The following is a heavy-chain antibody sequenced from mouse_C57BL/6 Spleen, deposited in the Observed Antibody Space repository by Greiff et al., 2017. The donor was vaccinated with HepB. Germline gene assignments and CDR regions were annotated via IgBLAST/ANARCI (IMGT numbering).Heavy chain of an antibody. Sequence: QVQLKQPGAELVRPGTSVKLSCKASGYTFTSYWMHWVKQRPGQGLEWIGVIDPSDSYTNYNQKFKGKATLTVDTSSSTAYMQLSSLTSEDSAVYYCARYYYGSSGYAMDYWGQGTSVTVSS. CDR1: GYTFTSYW. V-gene: IGHV1-59*01. CDR3: ARYYYGSSGYAMDY. CDR2: IDPSDSYT. J-gene: IGHJ4*01. D-gene: IGHD1-1*01.